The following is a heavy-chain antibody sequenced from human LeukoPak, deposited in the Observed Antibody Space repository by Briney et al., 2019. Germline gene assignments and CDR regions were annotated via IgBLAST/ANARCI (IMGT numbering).Heavy chain of an antibody. D-gene: IGHD2-2*01. CDR2: MNPNSGNT. J-gene: IGHJ5*02. CDR3: ARDRCSSTSCYVEGPSDSYNWFDP. CDR1: GYTSTSYD. Sequence: ASVKVSCKASGYTSTSYDINWVRQATGQGLEWMGWMNPNSGNTGYAQKFQGRVTMTRNTSISTAYMELSSLRSEDTAVYYCARDRCSSTSCYVEGPSDSYNWFDPWGQGTLVTVSS. V-gene: IGHV1-8*01.